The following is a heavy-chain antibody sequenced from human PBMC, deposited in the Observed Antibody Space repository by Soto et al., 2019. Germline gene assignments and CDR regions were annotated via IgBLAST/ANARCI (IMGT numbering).Heavy chain of an antibody. V-gene: IGHV2-26*01. CDR3: ARTPYYDFWSGQYYFDY. D-gene: IGHD3-3*01. CDR2: IFSNDEK. J-gene: IGHJ4*02. Sequence: QVTLKESGPVLVKPTETLTLTCTVSGFSLSNARMGVSWIRQPPGKALDSLAHIFSNDEKSYSTSLKSRLTISKDTSKSQVVLTMTTMDPVDTATYYCARTPYYDFWSGQYYFDYWGQGTLVTVSS. CDR1: GFSLSNARMG.